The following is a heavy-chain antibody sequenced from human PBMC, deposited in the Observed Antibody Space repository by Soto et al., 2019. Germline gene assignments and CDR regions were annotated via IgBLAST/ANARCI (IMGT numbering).Heavy chain of an antibody. D-gene: IGHD5-18*01. V-gene: IGHV3-30*18. CDR3: AKDREDTAMGTFEY. CDR2: ILYDGSDK. Sequence: QVQLVESGGGVVQPGRSLRLSCVVSGFTFSNYGMHWVRQAPGKGLEWVAIILYDGSDKYYADSVKGRFISSRTNSKNTLFLQVNRRRAVDTAVYFCAKDREDTAMGTFEYWGQGTLVSVPS. J-gene: IGHJ4*02. CDR1: GFTFSNYG.